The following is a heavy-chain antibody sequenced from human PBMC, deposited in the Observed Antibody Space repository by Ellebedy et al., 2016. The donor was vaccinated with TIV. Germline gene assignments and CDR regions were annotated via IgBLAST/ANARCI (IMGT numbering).Heavy chain of an antibody. V-gene: IGHV3-13*01. J-gene: IGHJ6*02. CDR3: ARDQHHPTIAHGMDV. CDR1: GFTFRSYD. CDR2: IGTAGDT. Sequence: GESLKISCAASGFTFRSYDMHWVRQATGKGLEWVSAIGTAGDTYYPGPVKGRFTISRENAKNSLYLQMNSLRAEDTAVYYCARDQHHPTIAHGMDVWGQGTTVTVSS. D-gene: IGHD1-14*01.